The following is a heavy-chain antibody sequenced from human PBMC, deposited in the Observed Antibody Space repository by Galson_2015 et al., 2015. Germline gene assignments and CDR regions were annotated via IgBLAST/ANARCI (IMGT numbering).Heavy chain of an antibody. J-gene: IGHJ6*03. CDR2: IKQDGSEK. Sequence: SLRLSCAASGFTFSSYWMSWVRQAPGKGLEWVANIKQDGSEKYYVDSVKGRFTISRDNAKNSLYLQMNSLRAEDTAVYYCARYGSLSYCSSTSCSGGYYYYYYMDVWGKGTTVTVSS. CDR3: ARYGSLSYCSSTSCSGGYYYYYYMDV. D-gene: IGHD2-2*01. V-gene: IGHV3-7*01. CDR1: GFTFSSYW.